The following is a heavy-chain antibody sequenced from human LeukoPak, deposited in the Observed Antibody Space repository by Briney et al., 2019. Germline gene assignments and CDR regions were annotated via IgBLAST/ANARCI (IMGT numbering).Heavy chain of an antibody. CDR3: ARDVRGWSGFDY. V-gene: IGHV4-4*07. J-gene: IGHJ4*02. CDR2: IYTTGST. CDR1: GGSISSYY. Sequence: SETLSLTCSVSGGSISSYYWSWIRQPAGKGLEWIGRIYTTGSTDYTPPLKSRVTMSVDTSKNQFSLNLSSVTAADTAVYYCARDVRGWSGFDYWGQGTLVTVSS. D-gene: IGHD3-3*01.